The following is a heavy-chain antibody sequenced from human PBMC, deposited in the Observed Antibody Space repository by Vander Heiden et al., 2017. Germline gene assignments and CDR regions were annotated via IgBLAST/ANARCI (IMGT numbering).Heavy chain of an antibody. D-gene: IGHD3-22*01. CDR3: ARENFDTSLNAFDA. V-gene: IGHV3-33*04. CDR2: LWSCGNIQ. Sequence: LWSCGNIQYFGDSVQGRFTISRDISKSTLYLEMSSLMAEDTALYFCARENFDTSLNAFDAWGQGTTVTVSS. J-gene: IGHJ3*01.